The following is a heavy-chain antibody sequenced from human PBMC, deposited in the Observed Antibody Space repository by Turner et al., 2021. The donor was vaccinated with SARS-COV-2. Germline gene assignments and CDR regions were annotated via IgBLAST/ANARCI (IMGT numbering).Heavy chain of an antibody. V-gene: IGHV1-46*01. J-gene: IGHJ3*02. Sequence: QVQLVQSGAEVKKPGASVKVSCKASGYTFTNYYMQWVRQAPGQGLEWMGTINPSGGSTGYAQKFQGRVTMTRDTSTSTVYMEMSSLRSEDTAVYYCARVGGAFDIWGQGTMVTVSS. CDR3: ARVGGAFDI. CDR1: GYTFTNYY. CDR2: INPSGGST.